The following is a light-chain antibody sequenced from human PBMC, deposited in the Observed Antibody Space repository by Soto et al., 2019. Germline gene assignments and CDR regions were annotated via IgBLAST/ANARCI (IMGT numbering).Light chain of an antibody. CDR3: QQFHNWPLT. Sequence: EIVMTQSPATLSMSPGEGATLSCRASQSVNSKVAWYQQKSGQAPRLLIYGASTRASGTPARFSASGSGTEFTLTISSLQSEDFAVYFCQQFHNWPLTFGGGTKVEIK. CDR2: GAS. J-gene: IGKJ4*01. V-gene: IGKV3-15*01. CDR1: QSVNSK.